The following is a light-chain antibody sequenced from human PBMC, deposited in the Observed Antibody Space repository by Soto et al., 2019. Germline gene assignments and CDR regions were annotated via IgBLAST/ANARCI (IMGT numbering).Light chain of an antibody. CDR1: QSVSSY. CDR3: QHRSNWPLT. J-gene: IGKJ4*01. V-gene: IGKV3-11*01. CDR2: DAS. Sequence: EIVLTQSPATLSLSPGERATLSCRAGQSVSSYSGWYQHKPGQAPRLLIYDASNRATGIPARFSGSGSGTDFTLTISSLEPEDFAVYYCQHRSNWPLTFGGGTKVDI.